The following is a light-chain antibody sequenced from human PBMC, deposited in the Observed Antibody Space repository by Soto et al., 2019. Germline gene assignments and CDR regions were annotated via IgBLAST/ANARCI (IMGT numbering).Light chain of an antibody. V-gene: IGLV2-11*01. J-gene: IGLJ1*01. CDR3: QSYDSSLSGSYV. CDR1: SSDVGSYDY. Sequence: QSALIQPPSVSGSPGQSVTISCTGTSSDVGSYDYVSWYQQHPGTVPKPMIYNVNTQPSGVPDRFSGSKSGNTASMTISGLQAEDEADYYCQSYDSSLSGSYVFGTGTKLTVL. CDR2: NVN.